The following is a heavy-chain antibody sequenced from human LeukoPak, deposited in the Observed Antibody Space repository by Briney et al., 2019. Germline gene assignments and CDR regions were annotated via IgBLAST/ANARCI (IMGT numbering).Heavy chain of an antibody. CDR2: IYYSGNT. V-gene: IGHV4-39*07. Sequence: PSETLSLTCTVSGGSISSSSYYWGWIRQPPGKGLEWIGSIYYSGNTYYNPSLKSRVTISVNTSKNQFSLKLSSVTAADTAVYYCAREAFEHSYGYHDYYYYYMDVWGKGTTVTVSS. CDR1: GGSISSSSYY. J-gene: IGHJ6*03. D-gene: IGHD5-18*01. CDR3: AREAFEHSYGYHDYYYYYMDV.